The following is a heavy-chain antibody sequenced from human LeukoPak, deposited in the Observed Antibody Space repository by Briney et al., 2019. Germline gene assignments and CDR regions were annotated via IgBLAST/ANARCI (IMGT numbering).Heavy chain of an antibody. D-gene: IGHD2/OR15-2a*01. CDR2: ISPYNGNT. V-gene: IGHV1-18*01. J-gene: IGHJ2*01. Sequence: ASVKVSCTASGYTFSSYAISWVRQAPGQGLEWMGWISPYNGNTNSAQRFQGRVTMATDTSTSAAYMELRSLRSDDTAVYYCARDNTWYFYLWGRGTLVTVHS. CDR3: ARDNTWYFYL. CDR1: GYTFSSYA.